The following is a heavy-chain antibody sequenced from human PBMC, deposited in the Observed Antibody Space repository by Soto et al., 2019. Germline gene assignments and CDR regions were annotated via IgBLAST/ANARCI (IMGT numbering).Heavy chain of an antibody. D-gene: IGHD3-10*01. J-gene: IGHJ4*02. CDR1: GYTLTELS. CDR3: ATDLDYYGSGSYYGY. Sequence: QVQLVQSGAAVKKPGASVKVSCKVSGYTLTELSMHWVRQAPGKGLEWMGGFDPEDGETIYAQKFQGRVTMTEDTSTDTAYMALSRLRSEDTAVYYCATDLDYYGSGSYYGYWGQGTLVTVSS. CDR2: FDPEDGET. V-gene: IGHV1-24*01.